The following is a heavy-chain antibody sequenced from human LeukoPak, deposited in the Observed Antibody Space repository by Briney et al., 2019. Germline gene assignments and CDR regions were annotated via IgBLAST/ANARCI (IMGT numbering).Heavy chain of an antibody. CDR3: ARAPLYYYDSSGYVFDY. CDR1: GDSVSSNSAA. CDR2: TYYRSKWYN. J-gene: IGHJ4*02. Sequence: SQTLSLTCAISGDSVSSNSAAWNWIRQSPSRGLEWLGRTYYRSKWYNDYAVSVKSRITINPDTSKNQFSLQLNSVIPEDTAVYYCARAPLYYYDSSGYVFDYWGQGTLVTVSS. D-gene: IGHD3-22*01. V-gene: IGHV6-1*01.